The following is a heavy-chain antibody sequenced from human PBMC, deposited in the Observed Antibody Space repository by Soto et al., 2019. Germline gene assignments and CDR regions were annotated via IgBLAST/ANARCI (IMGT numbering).Heavy chain of an antibody. D-gene: IGHD1-26*01. V-gene: IGHV3-11*06. Sequence: GGSLRLSCAASGFTFSDYYMSWIRQAPGKGLEWVSYISSSSSYTNYADSVKGRFTISRDNAKNSLYLQMNSLRAEDTAVYYCARDSSGIDAFDIWSQGTMVTVSS. CDR1: GFTFSDYY. CDR2: ISSSSSYT. CDR3: ARDSSGIDAFDI. J-gene: IGHJ3*02.